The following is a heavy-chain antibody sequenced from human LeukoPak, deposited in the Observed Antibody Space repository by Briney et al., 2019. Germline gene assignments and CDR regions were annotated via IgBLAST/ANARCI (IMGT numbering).Heavy chain of an antibody. J-gene: IGHJ6*02. V-gene: IGHV4-30-4*01. CDR3: ASLDRSTSPYYYYYGMDV. Sequence: MTSQTLSLTCTVSGGSISSGDYYWSWIRQPPGKGLEWIGYIYYSGSTYYNPSLKSRVTISVDTSKNQFSLKLSSVTAADTAVYYCASLDRSTSPYYYYYGMDVWGQGTTVTVSS. D-gene: IGHD2-2*01. CDR2: IYYSGST. CDR1: GGSISSGDYY.